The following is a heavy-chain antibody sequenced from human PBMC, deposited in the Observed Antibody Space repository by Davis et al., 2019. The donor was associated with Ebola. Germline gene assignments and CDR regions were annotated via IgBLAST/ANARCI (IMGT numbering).Heavy chain of an antibody. J-gene: IGHJ4*02. V-gene: IGHV3-53*01. CDR1: GFSVSANY. Sequence: GGSLRLSCAASGFSVSANYMIWVRQAPGKGLEWVSLMYAVGNTFYADSVKGRFTISRDNSKNTIYLQMNSLRAEDTAVYYCARVWNDYGSGSYYDYWGQGILVTVSS. CDR3: ARVWNDYGSGSYYDY. D-gene: IGHD3-10*01. CDR2: MYAVGNT.